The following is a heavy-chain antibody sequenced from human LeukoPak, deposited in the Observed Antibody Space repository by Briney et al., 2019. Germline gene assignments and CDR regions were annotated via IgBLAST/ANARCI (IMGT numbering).Heavy chain of an antibody. CDR2: INHSGST. J-gene: IGHJ4*02. CDR3: ATDLSYSSGWYQIY. D-gene: IGHD6-19*01. Sequence: SETLSLTCAVYGGSFSGYYWSWIRQPPGKGLEWIGEINHSGSTNYNPSLKSRVTISVDTSKNQFSLKLSSVTAADTAVYYCATDLSYSSGWYQIYWGQGTLVTVSS. V-gene: IGHV4-34*01. CDR1: GGSFSGYY.